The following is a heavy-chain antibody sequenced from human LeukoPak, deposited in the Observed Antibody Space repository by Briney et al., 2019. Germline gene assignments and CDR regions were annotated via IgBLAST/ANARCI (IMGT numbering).Heavy chain of an antibody. J-gene: IGHJ3*01. Sequence: GGSLRLSCAASGFTFRSFWMHWVRQTPGKGLVWVSRINGDGSNTTYADSVKGRFTTSRDTAKNTVYLQMNSLRAEDTAAYYCARGSGSYSSDAFDVWGQGTVVTLSS. CDR3: ARGSGSYSSDAFDV. CDR1: GFTFRSFW. V-gene: IGHV3-74*01. CDR2: INGDGSNT. D-gene: IGHD3-10*01.